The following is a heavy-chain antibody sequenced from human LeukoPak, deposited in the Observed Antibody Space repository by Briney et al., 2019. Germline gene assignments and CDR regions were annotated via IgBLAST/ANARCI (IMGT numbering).Heavy chain of an antibody. Sequence: ASVKVSCKASGYTFTSYGISWVRQAPGQGLEWMGWIGAYNGNTNYAQKLQGRVTMTTDTSTSTAYMELRSLRSDDTAVYYCARVTMVRGAMEDYYYGMDVWGQGTTVTVSS. CDR2: IGAYNGNT. CDR3: ARVTMVRGAMEDYYYGMDV. D-gene: IGHD3-10*01. CDR1: GYTFTSYG. J-gene: IGHJ6*02. V-gene: IGHV1-18*01.